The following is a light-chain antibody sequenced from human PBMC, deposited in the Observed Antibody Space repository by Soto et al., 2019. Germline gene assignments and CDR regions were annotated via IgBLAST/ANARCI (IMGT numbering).Light chain of an antibody. CDR1: SSDVGAYKY. CDR2: EVT. J-gene: IGLJ3*02. Sequence: QSALTQPPSASGSPGQSVTISCTGTSSDVGAYKYVSWYPQYPGKAPKLMIYEVTKRPSGVPDRFSGSKSGNTASLSVSGLLAEDEADYDCNKYVGNDLWVLGGGT. V-gene: IGLV2-8*01. CDR3: NKYVGNDLWV.